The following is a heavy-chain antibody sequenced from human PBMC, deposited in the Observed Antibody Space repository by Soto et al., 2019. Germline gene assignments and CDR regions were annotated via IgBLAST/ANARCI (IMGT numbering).Heavy chain of an antibody. CDR2: FDPEDGET. CDR1: GYTLTELS. J-gene: IGHJ5*02. Sequence: ASVKVSCKVSGYTLTELSMHWVRQAPGKGLEWMGGFDPEDGETIYAQKFQGRVTMTEDTSTDTAYMELSSLRSEDTAVYYCATAGLVVVAATRRTNWFDPWGQETLVTVSS. CDR3: ATAGLVVVAATRRTNWFDP. D-gene: IGHD2-15*01. V-gene: IGHV1-24*01.